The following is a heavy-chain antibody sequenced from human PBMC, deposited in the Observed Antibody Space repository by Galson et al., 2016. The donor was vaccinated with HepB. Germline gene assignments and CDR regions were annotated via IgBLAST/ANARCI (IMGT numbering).Heavy chain of an antibody. V-gene: IGHV3-23*01. CDR3: AKDSRGLLVRGYNWFDT. CDR1: GFTFRHFV. Sequence: SLRLSCAASGFTFRHFVITWVRQAPGKGLQWVSAITGRGDSTYYADSVKGRFSVSRDNSQNTLFLNMDNLRVEDTAVYFCAKDSRGLLVRGYNWFDTWGQGTLVTVSS. J-gene: IGHJ5*02. CDR2: ITGRGDST. D-gene: IGHD3-10*01.